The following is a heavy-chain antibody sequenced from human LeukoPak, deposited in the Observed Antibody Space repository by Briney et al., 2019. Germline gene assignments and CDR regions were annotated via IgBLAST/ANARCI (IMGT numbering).Heavy chain of an antibody. CDR2: INPNSGGT. D-gene: IGHD1-26*01. Sequence: ASVKVSCKASGYTFTGYYMHWVLQAPGQGLEWMGRINPNSGGTNYAQKFQGRVTMTRDTSISTAYMELSRLRSDDTAVYYCARSSGSYYNDAFDIWGQGTMVTVSS. V-gene: IGHV1-2*06. J-gene: IGHJ3*02. CDR3: ARSSGSYYNDAFDI. CDR1: GYTFTGYY.